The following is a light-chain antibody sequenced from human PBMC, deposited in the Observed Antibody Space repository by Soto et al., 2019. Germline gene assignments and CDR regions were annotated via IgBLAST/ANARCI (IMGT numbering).Light chain of an antibody. CDR3: CSYAGSYTFYV. J-gene: IGLJ1*01. V-gene: IGLV2-11*01. CDR2: DVT. CDR1: TDDVAYYNY. Sequence: SVLTQPRSVSGSPGQSVTISCTGTTDDVAYYNYVCWYQQHPGKAPKLIIYDVTKRPSGVPDRFSGSKSGNTASLTISGLRADDEADYYCCSYAGSYTFYVFGTGTKVTVL.